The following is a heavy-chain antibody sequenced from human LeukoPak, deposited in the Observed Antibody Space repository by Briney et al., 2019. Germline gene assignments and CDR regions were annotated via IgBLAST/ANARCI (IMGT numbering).Heavy chain of an antibody. CDR2: IYYTGST. CDR3: ARDSPPA. V-gene: IGHV4-59*11. Sequence: SETLSLTCKVSGGSISGRYWSWVRQPPGKGLEWIGYIYYTGSTNYNPSLNSRVTISIDTSKNQFSLKLSSVTAADTAVYYCARDSPPAWGQGTLVTVSS. J-gene: IGHJ4*02. CDR1: GGSISGRY. D-gene: IGHD2-2*01.